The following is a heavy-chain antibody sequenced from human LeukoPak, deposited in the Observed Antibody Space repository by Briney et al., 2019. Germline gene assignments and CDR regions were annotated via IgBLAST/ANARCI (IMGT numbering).Heavy chain of an antibody. CDR1: GGSISSGGYS. D-gene: IGHD3-10*01. CDR3: ARVRSGSYLLDY. Sequence: SETLSLTCAVSGGSISSGGYSWSWIRQPPGKGLEWIGYIYHSGSTYYNPSLKSRVTISVDRSKNQFSLKLRSVTAADTAVYYCARVRSGSYLLDYWGQGTLVTVSS. CDR2: IYHSGST. J-gene: IGHJ4*02. V-gene: IGHV4-30-2*01.